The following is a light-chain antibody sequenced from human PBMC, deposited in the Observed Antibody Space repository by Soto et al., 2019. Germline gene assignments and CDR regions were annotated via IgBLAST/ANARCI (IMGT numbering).Light chain of an antibody. J-gene: IGKJ5*01. CDR3: QQYYDWPIT. CDR1: RSVSRY. Sequence: EIVLTHSPGTLSMSPCERAALSCRASRSVSRYLAWYQQKPGQAPRLLIYDTSYRAAGIPDRFSGSGSATDFTLTISSLQSEDFAVYYCQQYYDWPITFGQGTRLEIK. CDR2: DTS. V-gene: IGKV3D-15*01.